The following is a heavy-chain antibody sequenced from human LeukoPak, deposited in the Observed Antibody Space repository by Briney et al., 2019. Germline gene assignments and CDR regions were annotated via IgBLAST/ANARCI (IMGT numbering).Heavy chain of an antibody. D-gene: IGHD3-9*01. V-gene: IGHV4-59*11. CDR3: ARRRIDSTYNWFDP. CDR2: IYNSGST. Sequence: SETLSLTCSVSGASIISQYWTWIRQPPGKGLEWIGYIYNSGSTNYNPSLKRRVTMSIDTSKNQFSLRLTSVTAADTAVYYCARRRIDSTYNWFDPWGQGTLVIVSS. CDR1: GASIISQY. J-gene: IGHJ5*02.